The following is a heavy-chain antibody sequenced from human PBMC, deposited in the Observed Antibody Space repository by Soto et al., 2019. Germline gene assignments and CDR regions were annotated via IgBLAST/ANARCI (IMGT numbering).Heavy chain of an antibody. J-gene: IGHJ5*02. CDR2: INPNSGGT. Sequence: AALKLYCKACGYTITGYYMHWVIQATGRGREWMGWINPNSGGTNYAQKFQGRVTMTRDTSISTAYMELSRLRSDDTAVYYCARELSGTRNRGDGCFGPWGQGTLVTVSS. CDR1: GYTITGYY. CDR3: ARELSGTRNRGDGCFGP. V-gene: IGHV1-2*02. D-gene: IGHD1-7*01.